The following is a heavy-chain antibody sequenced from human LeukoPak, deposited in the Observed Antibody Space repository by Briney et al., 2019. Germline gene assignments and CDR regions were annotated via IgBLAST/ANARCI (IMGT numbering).Heavy chain of an antibody. Sequence: GGSLRLSCAASGFTFNSYAVSWVRQAPGKGLEWVSAISGSGGTTYYADSVKGRFTISRDKSKNTLYLQMNSLRAEDTALYYCAKGLDSSSWDPPDYWGQGTLVTVSS. D-gene: IGHD6-13*01. CDR1: GFTFNSYA. J-gene: IGHJ4*02. CDR2: ISGSGGTT. CDR3: AKGLDSSSWDPPDY. V-gene: IGHV3-23*01.